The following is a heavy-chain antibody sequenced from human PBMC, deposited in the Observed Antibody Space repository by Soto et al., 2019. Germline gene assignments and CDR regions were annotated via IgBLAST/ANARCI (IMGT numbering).Heavy chain of an antibody. CDR2: IRDKANSYTT. V-gene: IGHV3-72*01. J-gene: IGHJ3*02. D-gene: IGHD6-6*01. Sequence: EVQLVESGGGLVQPGGSLRLSCAASGFTLSDHYMDWVRQAPGKGLEWVGRIRDKANSYTTEYAASGKGRFTISGDDSKNSLHLQMNSLKTEDTAVYYCARSAARDASDIWGQGTMVTVSS. CDR3: ARSAARDASDI. CDR1: GFTLSDHY.